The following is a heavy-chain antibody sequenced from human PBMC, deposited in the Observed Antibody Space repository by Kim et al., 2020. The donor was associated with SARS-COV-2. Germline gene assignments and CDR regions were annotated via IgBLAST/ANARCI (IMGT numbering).Heavy chain of an antibody. Sequence: GGSLRLSCAASGFTLSSYWMTWVRQGPGQGLEWVANINQDGRENYSIDSVRGRFTISSDNAKHSLYLPLHSLRDAARAVYYFVGGPAADYWGQGPLVPVS. CDR2: INQDGREN. J-gene: IGHJ4*02. CDR3: VGGPAADY. D-gene: IGHD6-25*01. V-gene: IGHV3-7*01. CDR1: GFTLSSYW.